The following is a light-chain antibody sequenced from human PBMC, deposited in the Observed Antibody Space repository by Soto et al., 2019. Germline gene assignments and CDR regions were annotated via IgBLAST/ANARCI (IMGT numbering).Light chain of an antibody. J-gene: IGLJ1*01. CDR2: DVS. Sequence: QSVLTQPACVSGSPGQSITISCTGTSRDVGGYNYVSWYQQHPGKAPKLMIYDVSNRPSGVSNRFSGSKSGNTASLTISGLQAEDEADYYCSSYTSSSTFVFGTGTKVSV. CDR3: SSYTSSSTFV. V-gene: IGLV2-14*01. CDR1: SRDVGGYNY.